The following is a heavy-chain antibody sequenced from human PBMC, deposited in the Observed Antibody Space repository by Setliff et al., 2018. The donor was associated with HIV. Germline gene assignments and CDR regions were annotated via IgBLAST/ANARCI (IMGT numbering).Heavy chain of an antibody. V-gene: IGHV4-38-2*01. CDR3: ARGGASSKYLDP. D-gene: IGHD2-15*01. CDR2: IYYSGST. J-gene: IGHJ5*02. Sequence: SETLSLTCAVSGYSISSGFYWGWIRQPPGKGLEWIGSIYYSGSTNYTPSLKSRVTISVDTSKNQFSLSLTSVTGADTAVYYCARGGASSKYLDPWGQGTLVTVSS. CDR1: GYSISSGFY.